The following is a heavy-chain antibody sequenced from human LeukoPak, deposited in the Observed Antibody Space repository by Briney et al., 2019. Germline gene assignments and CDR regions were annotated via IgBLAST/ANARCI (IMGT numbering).Heavy chain of an antibody. CDR2: LYHSGDT. V-gene: IGHV4-59*08. CDR3: ANKVGGAFDV. Sequence: PSEALSLTCTVSGASISNYYWNWIRQPPGKGLEWIGILYHSGDTKYNPSLKNRVNISVDRSKNQFFLNLSSVTAADTAVYFCANKVGGAFDVWGQGKLVTVSA. CDR1: GASISNYY. J-gene: IGHJ3*01.